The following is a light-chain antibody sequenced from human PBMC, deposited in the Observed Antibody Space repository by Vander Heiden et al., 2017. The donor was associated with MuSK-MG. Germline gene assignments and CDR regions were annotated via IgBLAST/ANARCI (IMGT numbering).Light chain of an antibody. J-gene: IGKJ3*01. Sequence: DSQLTQSPSFLSASVGDRVTNTCRASQGISSYLAWYQQKPGKAPQLLIYAASTLQSGVPSRFSGSGSGTEFTLTISSLQPEDFASYYCQQLNSYPFTFGRGTKVDIK. V-gene: IGKV1-9*01. CDR1: QGISSY. CDR2: AAS. CDR3: QQLNSYPFT.